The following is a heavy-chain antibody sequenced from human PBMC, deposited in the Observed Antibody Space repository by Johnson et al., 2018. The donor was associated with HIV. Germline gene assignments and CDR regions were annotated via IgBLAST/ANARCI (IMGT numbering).Heavy chain of an antibody. CDR3: ARIRPANWGVNDAFDI. J-gene: IGHJ3*02. CDR1: GFTFSSYW. V-gene: IGHV3-20*04. D-gene: IGHD7-27*01. CDR2: INWNGGST. Sequence: MLLVESGGGLVQPGGSLRLSCAASGFTFSSYWMSWVRQGPGKGLEWVSGINWNGGSTGYADSVKGRFTISSDNAKNSLYLQMNSLRAEDTAVYYCARIRPANWGVNDAFDIWGQGTMVTVSS.